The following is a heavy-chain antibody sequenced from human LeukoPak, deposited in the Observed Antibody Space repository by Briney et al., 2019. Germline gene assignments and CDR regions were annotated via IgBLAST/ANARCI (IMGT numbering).Heavy chain of an antibody. CDR2: INEKGNGK. CDR3: ARGGAAAARKRGIDF. V-gene: IGHV3-7*01. D-gene: IGHD6-13*01. CDR1: GFTFSNYW. Sequence: GGSLRLSCAASGFTFSNYWMSWVRQAPGKGLEWVANINEKGNGKYYVDSVKGRFTISRDNSKNSLYLQMNSLRDEDTAVFYCARGGAAAARKRGIDFWGQGTLVTVSS. J-gene: IGHJ4*02.